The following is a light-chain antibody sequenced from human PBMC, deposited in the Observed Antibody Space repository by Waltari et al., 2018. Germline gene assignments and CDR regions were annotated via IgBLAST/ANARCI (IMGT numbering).Light chain of an antibody. Sequence: EIVLAQSPDTLSLSPGETATLSYRASQSVGSSDLIWYQQKPGQAPRLLIFATSYRATGIPDRFSGSGSGTDFTLTISRLEPEDVAIYYCQHYGISFPVTFGQGTRLEIK. CDR1: QSVGSSD. CDR3: QHYGISFPVT. V-gene: IGKV3-20*01. J-gene: IGKJ5*01. CDR2: ATS.